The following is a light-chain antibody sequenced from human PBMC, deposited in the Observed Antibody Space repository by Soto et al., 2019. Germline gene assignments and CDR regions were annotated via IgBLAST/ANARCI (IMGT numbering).Light chain of an antibody. Sequence: EIVMTQSPATLSVSPGERATLSCRASQSVSNNLAWYQQKPGQAPRLLIYGASTRASGIPARFSGSGSGTEFTLSISSLQSEDFAVYYCQQYNDWPPYTFGQGTKLEIK. V-gene: IGKV3-15*01. CDR2: GAS. CDR1: QSVSNN. J-gene: IGKJ2*01. CDR3: QQYNDWPPYT.